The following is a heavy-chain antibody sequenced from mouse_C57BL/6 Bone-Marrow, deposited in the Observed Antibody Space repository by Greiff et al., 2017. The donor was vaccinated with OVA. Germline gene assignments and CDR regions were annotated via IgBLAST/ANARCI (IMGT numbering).Heavy chain of an antibody. CDR1: GYTFPSYW. CDR3: ARGTTVVATNWYFDV. CDR2: IDPSDSYT. J-gene: IGHJ1*03. D-gene: IGHD1-1*01. V-gene: IGHV1-69*01. Sequence: QVQLQQPGAELVMPGASVKLSCKASGYTFPSYWMHWVKQRPGQGLEWIGEIDPSDSYTNYNQKFKGKSTLTVDKSSSTAYMQLSSLTSEDSAVYYCARGTTVVATNWYFDVWGTGTTVTVSS.